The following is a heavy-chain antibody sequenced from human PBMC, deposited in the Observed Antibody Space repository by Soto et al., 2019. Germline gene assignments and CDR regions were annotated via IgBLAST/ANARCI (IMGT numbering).Heavy chain of an antibody. J-gene: IGHJ6*02. D-gene: IGHD2-21*02. CDR3: AREETAWPLADGLDV. CDR1: GFAFSTYS. Sequence: DVQLVDSGGGLVKPGGSLRLSCAASGFAFSTYSMHWVRQAPGKGLEWVSSIGTRGDIYYADSVKGRFTISRDNAKNSLSLQRNSLRAEDTGVYYCAREETAWPLADGLDVWGQGTKVTVSS. CDR2: IGTRGDI. V-gene: IGHV3-21*01.